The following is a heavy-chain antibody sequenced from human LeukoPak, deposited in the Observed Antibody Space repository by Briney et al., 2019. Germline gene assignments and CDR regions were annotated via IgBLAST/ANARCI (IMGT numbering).Heavy chain of an antibody. Sequence: GGSLRLSCAASGFTFSNYVMSWVRQAPGKGQEWVLGISGSGDTTYYADSVKGRFTTSRDNSKNTLYLQMNSLRAEDTAVYYCAKGRGLIIPLDYWGQGTLVTVSS. V-gene: IGHV3-23*01. D-gene: IGHD3-10*01. CDR2: ISGSGDTT. CDR1: GFTFSNYV. CDR3: AKGRGLIIPLDY. J-gene: IGHJ4*02.